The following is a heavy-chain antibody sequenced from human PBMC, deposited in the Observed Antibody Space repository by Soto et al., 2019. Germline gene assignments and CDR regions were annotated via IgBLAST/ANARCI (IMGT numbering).Heavy chain of an antibody. J-gene: IGHJ4*02. D-gene: IGHD5-18*01. V-gene: IGHV2-5*02. Sequence: QITLKESGPTLVKPTQTLTLTCTFSGFSLSTSGVGVGWIRQPPGKALEFLALIYWDDDKRYSPSIKSRLTITKDTSKNQVVLTMTNVDPIDTATYYCAHTERYGHGFSLDYWGQGTLVTVSS. CDR3: AHTERYGHGFSLDY. CDR2: IYWDDDK. CDR1: GFSLSTSGVG.